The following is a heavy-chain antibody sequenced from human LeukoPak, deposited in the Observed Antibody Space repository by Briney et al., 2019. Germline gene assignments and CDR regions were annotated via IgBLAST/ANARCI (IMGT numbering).Heavy chain of an antibody. CDR3: ARARGYSGYPY. CDR1: GFTFSTYI. D-gene: IGHD5-12*01. Sequence: GGSLRLSCAASGFTFSTYIMNWVRQTPGKGLEWVSSIGTSTSYIYYADSVKGRFTISRDNAKNSLYLQMNSLRAEDTAVYYCARARGYSGYPYWGQGTLVTVSS. J-gene: IGHJ4*02. CDR2: IGTSTSYI. V-gene: IGHV3-21*01.